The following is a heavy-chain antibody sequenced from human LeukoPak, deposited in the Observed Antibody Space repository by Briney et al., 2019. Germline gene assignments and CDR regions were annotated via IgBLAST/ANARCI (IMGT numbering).Heavy chain of an antibody. CDR1: GGSISRSDHY. V-gene: IGHV4-30-4*01. J-gene: IGHJ4*02. CDR3: AGALRSSSPFDY. D-gene: IGHD6-6*01. CDR2: IYYNGST. Sequence: PSQTLSLTCSVSGGSISRSDHYWSWIRQPPGKGLEWIGNIYYNGSTYYNPSLKSRVTISVDTSKNQFSLKLSSVTAADTAVYYCAGALRSSSPFDYWGQGTLVTVSS.